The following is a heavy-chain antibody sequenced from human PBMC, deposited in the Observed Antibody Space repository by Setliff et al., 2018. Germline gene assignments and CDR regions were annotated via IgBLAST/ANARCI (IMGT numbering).Heavy chain of an antibody. CDR2: IFYSGRT. CDR3: ARLPNYVWGSPVDY. J-gene: IGHJ4*02. V-gene: IGHV4-39*01. Sequence: PSETLSLTCPVSGASITNINYYWGLIRQPPGKGLEWIGSIFYSGRTFYNPSLKSRVTISVDTSKNQFSLTLSSVTAADPAVYYCARLPNYVWGSPVDYWGQGTLVTVSS. CDR1: GASITNINYY. D-gene: IGHD3-16*01.